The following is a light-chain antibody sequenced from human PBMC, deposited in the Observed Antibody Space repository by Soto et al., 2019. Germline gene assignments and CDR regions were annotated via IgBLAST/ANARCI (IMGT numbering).Light chain of an antibody. V-gene: IGLV2-14*01. CDR1: SSDVGGYNY. CDR2: EVS. J-gene: IGLJ3*02. Sequence: QSALTQPASVSGSSGQSITISCTGTSSDVGGYNYVSWYQQHPGKDPKLMIYEVSNRPSGVSNRFSGSKSGNTASLTISGLQTEDEADYYCSSFTSINTRVFGGGTKLTVL. CDR3: SSFTSINTRV.